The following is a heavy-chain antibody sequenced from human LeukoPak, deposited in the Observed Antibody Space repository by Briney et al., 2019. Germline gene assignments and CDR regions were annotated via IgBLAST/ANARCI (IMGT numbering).Heavy chain of an antibody. V-gene: IGHV4-34*01. CDR1: GGSFSNYY. J-gene: IGHJ4*02. Sequence: SETLSLTCAVYGGSFSNYYWSWIRQPPGKGLEWIGEINHSGSTNYNPSLKSRVTISVDTSKNQFSPKLSSVTAADTAVYYCAKVSGGNRRHSFDYWGQGTLVTVSS. D-gene: IGHD4-23*01. CDR2: INHSGST. CDR3: AKVSGGNRRHSFDY.